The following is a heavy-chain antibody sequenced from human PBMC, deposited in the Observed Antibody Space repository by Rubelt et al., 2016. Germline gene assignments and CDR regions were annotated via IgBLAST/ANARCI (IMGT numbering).Heavy chain of an antibody. V-gene: IGHV4-59*12. CDR2: IYYSGST. J-gene: IGHJ4*02. CDR3: ASLTLDSGYYLDY. D-gene: IGHD3-22*01. Sequence: QLQLQESGPGLVKPSETLSLTCTVPGGSISSYYWSWIRQPPGKGLEWIGYIYYSGSTYYNPSLKSRVTISVDTSKNQFSLKLSSVTAADTAVYYCASLTLDSGYYLDYWGQGTLVTVSS. CDR1: GGSISSYY.